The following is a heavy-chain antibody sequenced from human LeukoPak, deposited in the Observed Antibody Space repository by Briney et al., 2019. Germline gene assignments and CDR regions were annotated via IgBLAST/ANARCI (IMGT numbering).Heavy chain of an antibody. D-gene: IGHD6-13*01. Sequence: GGSLRLSCAVSGITFSSFWMSWVRQAPGKGLEWVANIKQDGSEKYYVDSVKGRFTISRDNAKNSVYLQMNSLRAEDTAVYYCAKGGKGIAAAVSSDYWGQGTLVTVSS. V-gene: IGHV3-7*03. CDR2: IKQDGSEK. CDR3: AKGGKGIAAAVSSDY. CDR1: GITFSSFW. J-gene: IGHJ4*02.